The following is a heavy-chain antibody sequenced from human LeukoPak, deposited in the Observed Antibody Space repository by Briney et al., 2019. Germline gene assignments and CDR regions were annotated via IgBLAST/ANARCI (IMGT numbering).Heavy chain of an antibody. CDR1: GFTFRSDG. CDR3: AKGLGCYDSGEIYSYGFDG. J-gene: IGHJ6*02. V-gene: IGHV3-30*18. D-gene: IGHD3-10*01. CDR2: ISYDGNNK. Sequence: PGGSLRLSCAASGFTFRSDGMHWGRQAPGKGLEWVAVISYDGNNKYADSVKGRFTISRDNSKNTLYLQMNSLRAEDTAVYFCAKGLGCYDSGEIYSYGFDGWGRGATVSVSS.